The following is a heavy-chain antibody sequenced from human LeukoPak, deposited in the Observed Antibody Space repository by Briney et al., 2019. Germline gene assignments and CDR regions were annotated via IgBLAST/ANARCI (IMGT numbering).Heavy chain of an antibody. CDR2: LSGSGGST. J-gene: IGHJ6*02. CDR1: GFTFSSYA. D-gene: IGHD6-19*01. V-gene: IGHV3-23*01. Sequence: PGGSLRLSCAASGFTFSSYAMTWVRQAPGKGLEWVSTLSGSGGSTFYADSVKGRFTISRDNPQNTVYLQMNSLRAEDTAVYYCSKDRASGWYPHGMDVWGQGTAVTVSS. CDR3: SKDRASGWYPHGMDV.